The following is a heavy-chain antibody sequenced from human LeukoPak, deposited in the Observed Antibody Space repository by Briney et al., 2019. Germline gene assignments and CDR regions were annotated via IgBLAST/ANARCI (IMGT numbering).Heavy chain of an antibody. CDR2: TNTNTGNP. J-gene: IGHJ4*02. CDR1: GYTFTSYA. V-gene: IGHV7-4-1*02. Sequence: ASVTVSCKASGYTFTSYAMNWVRQAPGQGLEWMGWTNTNTGNPTYAQGFTGRFVFSLDTSVSTAYLQISSLKAEDTAVYYCARGDYYGSGSYSIHWGQGTLVTVSS. CDR3: ARGDYYGSGSYSIH. D-gene: IGHD3-10*01.